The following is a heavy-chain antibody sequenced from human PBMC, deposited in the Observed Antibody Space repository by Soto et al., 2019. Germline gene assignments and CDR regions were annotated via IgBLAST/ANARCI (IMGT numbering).Heavy chain of an antibody. CDR1: GESISSSSYY. J-gene: IGHJ4*02. D-gene: IGHD2-21*02. Sequence: PSETVSLTSIVSGESISSSSYYWGWIRQPPGKGLEWIGSIYYSGRTYYNPSFKSRVTISIDTSKNQFSLKLSSVTATDTAVYYCARQRTTVVTQAYFDHRGQVALVTVSS. CDR2: IYYSGRT. CDR3: ARQRTTVVTQAYFDH. V-gene: IGHV4-39*01.